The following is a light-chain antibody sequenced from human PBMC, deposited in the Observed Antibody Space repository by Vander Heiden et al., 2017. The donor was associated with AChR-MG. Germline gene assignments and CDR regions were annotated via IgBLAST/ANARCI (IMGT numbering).Light chain of an antibody. CDR3: HQYGSSPRT. CDR2: GAS. Sequence: ELVLTPSPGTLSLSPGERATLSCRASQSVSSSLAWYQQKPGQAPRVIIYGASSRATGIPDRFSGSGSGTDFTLTISRLEPEDFAVYYCHQYGSSPRTFGQGTKVEIK. CDR1: QSVSSS. J-gene: IGKJ1*01. V-gene: IGKV3-20*01.